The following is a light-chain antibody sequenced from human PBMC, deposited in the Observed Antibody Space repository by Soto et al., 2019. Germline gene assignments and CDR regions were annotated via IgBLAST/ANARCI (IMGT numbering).Light chain of an antibody. CDR3: SSYTSSSTVV. CDR1: SSDVGGYNY. Sequence: QSSLTQLACVSGSPGQSVTISCTGTSSDVGGYNYVSWYQQHPGKAPKLMIYDVSNRPSGVSNRFSGSKSGNTASLTISGLQAEDEADYYCSSYTSSSTVVFGGGTQLTVL. CDR2: DVS. V-gene: IGLV2-14*01. J-gene: IGLJ2*01.